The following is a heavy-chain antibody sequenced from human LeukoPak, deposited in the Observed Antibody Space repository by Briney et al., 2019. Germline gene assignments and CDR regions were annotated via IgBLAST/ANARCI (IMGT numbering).Heavy chain of an antibody. V-gene: IGHV3-74*01. CDR3: ARDSGDIVASFDY. D-gene: IGHD5-12*01. CDR1: GFTFDDYA. CDR2: INSDGSST. Sequence: GGSLRLSCAASGFTFDDYAMHWVRQAPGKGLVWVSRINSDGSSTSYADSVKGRFTISRDNAKNTLYLQMNSLRAEDTAVYYCARDSGDIVASFDYWGQGTLVTVSS. J-gene: IGHJ4*02.